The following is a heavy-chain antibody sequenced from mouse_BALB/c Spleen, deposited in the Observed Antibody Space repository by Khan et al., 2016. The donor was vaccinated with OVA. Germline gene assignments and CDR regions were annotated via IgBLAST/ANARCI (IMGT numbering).Heavy chain of an antibody. Sequence: EVQLQESGPGPVNPSQSLSLTCTVTGYSITRDYAWNWIRQFPGNKLEWMGYISYSGRTSSNPSLKSRISITRDTSKNQVFLQLNSVTTEDTATYCCARSVTITTVVATDFDYWGQGTTLTVSS. J-gene: IGHJ2*01. D-gene: IGHD1-1*01. V-gene: IGHV3-2*02. CDR3: ARSVTITTVVATDFDY. CDR1: GYSITRDYA. CDR2: ISYSGRT.